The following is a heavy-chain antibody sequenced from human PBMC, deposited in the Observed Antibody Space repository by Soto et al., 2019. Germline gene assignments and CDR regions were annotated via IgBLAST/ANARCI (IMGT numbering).Heavy chain of an antibody. D-gene: IGHD2-15*01. Sequence: GESLKISCEGSVYTFTTYWVAWVRQMPGKGLEWVGSIYPGDSDSRYNPSVQGQVTISADRSISTAYLQWNSLKASDTAMYFCARHKGYCSSTSCYGMDVWGQGTKVTVSS. J-gene: IGHJ6*02. CDR3: ARHKGYCSSTSCYGMDV. CDR1: VYTFTTYW. V-gene: IGHV5-51*01. CDR2: IYPGDSDS.